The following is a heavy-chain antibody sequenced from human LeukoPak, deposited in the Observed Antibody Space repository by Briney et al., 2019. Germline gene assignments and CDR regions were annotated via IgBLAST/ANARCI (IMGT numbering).Heavy chain of an antibody. CDR1: GGSFSGYY. Sequence: KSSETLSLTCAVYGGSFSGYYWSWLRQPPGKGLEWIGEINHSGSTNYNPSLKSRVTISVDTSKNQFSLKLSSVTAADTAVYYCAGGWGWYYDSSGYYYALGYWGQGTLVTVSS. CDR2: INHSGST. D-gene: IGHD3-22*01. J-gene: IGHJ4*02. V-gene: IGHV4-34*01. CDR3: AGGWGWYYDSSGYYYALGY.